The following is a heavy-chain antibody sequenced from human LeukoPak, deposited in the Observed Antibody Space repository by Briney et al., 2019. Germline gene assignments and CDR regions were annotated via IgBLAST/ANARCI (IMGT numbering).Heavy chain of an antibody. CDR2: MNPNSGNT. CDR3: ARVIMPSYYYYMDV. CDR1: GYTFTSYD. Sequence: ASVKVSCKASGYTFTSYDINWVRQATGQGLEWMGWMNPNSGNTGYAQEFQGRVTMTRNTSISTAYMELSSLRSEDTAVYYCARVIMPSYYYYMDVWGKGTTVTISS. D-gene: IGHD2-2*01. J-gene: IGHJ6*03. V-gene: IGHV1-8*01.